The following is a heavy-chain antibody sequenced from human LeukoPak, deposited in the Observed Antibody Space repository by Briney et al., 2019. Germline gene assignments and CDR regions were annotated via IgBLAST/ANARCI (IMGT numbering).Heavy chain of an antibody. CDR2: IYYSGST. CDR3: AGIAALSH. D-gene: IGHD6-6*01. Sequence: SKTLSLTCTVSGGSISSSSYYWGWIRQPPGKGLEWIGSIYYSGSTYYNPSLKSRVTISVDTSKNQFSLKLSSVTAADTAVYYCAGIAALSHWGQGTLVTVSS. CDR1: GGSISSSSYY. J-gene: IGHJ4*02. V-gene: IGHV4-39*01.